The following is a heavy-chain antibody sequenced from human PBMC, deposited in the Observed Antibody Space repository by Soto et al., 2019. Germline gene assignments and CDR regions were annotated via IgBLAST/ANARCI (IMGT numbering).Heavy chain of an antibody. D-gene: IGHD3-22*01. CDR1: GFTFSSYG. V-gene: IGHV3-30*03. CDR2: ISYDGSNK. J-gene: IGHJ6*02. Sequence: GGSLRRSCAASGFTFSSYGMHWVRQAPGKGLEWVAVISYDGSNKYYADSVKGRFTISRDNSKNTLYLQMNSLRAEDTAVYYCATLYYYDSSGYYSGDYYGMDVWGQGTTVTVSS. CDR3: ATLYYYDSSGYYSGDYYGMDV.